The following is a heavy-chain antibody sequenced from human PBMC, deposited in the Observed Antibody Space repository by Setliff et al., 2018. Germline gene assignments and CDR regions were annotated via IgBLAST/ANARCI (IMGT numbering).Heavy chain of an antibody. CDR1: GGSFSGYY. D-gene: IGHD5-12*01. Sequence: SETLSLTCAVYGGSFSGYYWSWIRQPPGKGLEWIGEIDHSGSTNYNPSLKSRVNISIDTSKSQFSLKLSSVAAADTAVYYRARAERGYSGNVLGYWGQGTLVTVSS. J-gene: IGHJ4*02. V-gene: IGHV4-34*01. CDR3: ARAERGYSGNVLGY. CDR2: IDHSGST.